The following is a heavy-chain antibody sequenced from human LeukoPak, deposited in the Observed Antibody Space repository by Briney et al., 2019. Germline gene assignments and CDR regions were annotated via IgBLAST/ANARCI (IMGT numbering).Heavy chain of an antibody. V-gene: IGHV4-39*07. D-gene: IGHD3-3*01. J-gene: IGHJ6*03. CDR3: ARGRPIDFWSGYYPPGYYYYYMDV. Sequence: PSETLSLTCTVSGGSISSSSYYWGWIRQPPGKGLEWIGSIYYSGSTYYNPSLKSRVTISVDTSKNQFSLKLSSVTAADTAVYYCARGRPIDFWSGYYPPGYYYYYMDVWGKGTTVTVSS. CDR1: GGSISSSSYY. CDR2: IYYSGST.